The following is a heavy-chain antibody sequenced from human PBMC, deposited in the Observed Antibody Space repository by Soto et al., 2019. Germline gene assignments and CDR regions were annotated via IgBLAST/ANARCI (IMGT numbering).Heavy chain of an antibody. Sequence: PSETLSLTCTVSGGSISSGGYYWSWIRQHPGKGLEWLGNIYYSGSTYYNPSLASRVTVSVDTSKNEFSLKLRSVTAADTAVYYCARQPTTGDTDLWFDPWGQGTLVTVSS. J-gene: IGHJ5*02. CDR1: GGSISSGGYY. D-gene: IGHD2-21*01. CDR3: ARQPTTGDTDLWFDP. CDR2: IYYSGST. V-gene: IGHV4-31*03.